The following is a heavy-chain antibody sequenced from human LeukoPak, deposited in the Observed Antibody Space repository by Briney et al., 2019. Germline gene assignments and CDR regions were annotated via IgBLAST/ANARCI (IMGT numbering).Heavy chain of an antibody. Sequence: GESLQISCKGSGYSLTSYWISWVRQMPGKGLEWMGSIDPSDSYNKNSPSFQGHVTISADKSISTAYLQWSSLKASDTAMYYCARTISSWYSGIDYWGQGTLVAVSS. V-gene: IGHV5-10-1*01. CDR1: GYSLTSYW. D-gene: IGHD6-13*01. CDR3: ARTISSWYSGIDY. J-gene: IGHJ4*02. CDR2: IDPSDSYN.